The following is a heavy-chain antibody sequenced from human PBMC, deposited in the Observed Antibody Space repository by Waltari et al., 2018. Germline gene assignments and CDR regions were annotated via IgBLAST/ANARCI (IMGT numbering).Heavy chain of an antibody. D-gene: IGHD6-13*01. CDR1: GYTFISNG. CDR2: VSGYDENT. J-gene: IGHJ6*02. CDR3: AHSDYRSSWYTMDV. V-gene: IGHV1-18*01. Sequence: VKLVQSGGEVKKPGASVKVSCKASGYTFISNGISWVRQAPGQGLEWVGWVSGYDENTNYAQKFQGRVSLTADTATNTAYMELTSLAADDTAVYYCAHSDYRSSWYTMDVWGQGTTVSVSS.